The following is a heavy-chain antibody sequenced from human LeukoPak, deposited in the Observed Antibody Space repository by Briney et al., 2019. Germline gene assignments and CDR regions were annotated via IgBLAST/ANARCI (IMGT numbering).Heavy chain of an antibody. CDR2: ITLSGGT. Sequence: PTPSPSLTCALDAGSSSGYYWSSVRHPPGKGLEWIGEITLSGGTNNNRAHKIRVTLSVDTSQNQFPLKLSSVTAADTAVYYCARKKGLHGYYDSSGYYTLAHDAFDIWGQGTMVTVS. CDR3: ARKKGLHGYYDSSGYYTLAHDAFDI. V-gene: IGHV4-34*01. J-gene: IGHJ3*02. CDR1: AGSSSGYY. D-gene: IGHD3-22*01.